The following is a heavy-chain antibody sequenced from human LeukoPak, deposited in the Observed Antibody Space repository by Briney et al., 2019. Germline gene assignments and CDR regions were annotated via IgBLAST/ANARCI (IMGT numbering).Heavy chain of an antibody. V-gene: IGHV3-21*01. J-gene: IGHJ4*02. CDR1: GFTFSSYS. D-gene: IGHD1-26*01. CDR3: ARVYWDAHSPDY. Sequence: GGSLRLSCAASGFTFSSYSMNWVRQAPGKGLEWVSSISSSSSYIYYADSVKGRFTISRDNAKNSLYLQMNSLRAEDTAVYYCARVYWDAHSPDYWGQGTLVTVSS. CDR2: ISSSSSYI.